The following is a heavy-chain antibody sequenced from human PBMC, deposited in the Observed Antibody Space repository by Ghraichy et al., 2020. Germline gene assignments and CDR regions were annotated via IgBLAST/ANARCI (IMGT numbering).Heavy chain of an antibody. Sequence: GGSLRLSCAASGFTFSSYVMGWVRQAPGKGLGWVSTLNTRGDDTYYADSVKGRFTISRDNAKNTLDLQMNSLRAKDTAVYYCVKKSTTGGCFDYWGQGTLVTVSS. CDR2: LNTRGDDT. CDR1: GFTFSSYV. V-gene: IGHV3-23*01. CDR3: VKKSTTGGCFDY. D-gene: IGHD4-11*01. J-gene: IGHJ4*02.